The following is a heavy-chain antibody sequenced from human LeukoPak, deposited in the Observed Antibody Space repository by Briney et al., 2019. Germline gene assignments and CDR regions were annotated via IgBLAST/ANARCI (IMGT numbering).Heavy chain of an antibody. CDR1: GYTFTDYY. D-gene: IGHD3-16*01. J-gene: IGHJ4*02. Sequence: ASVKVSCKASGYTFTDYYMHWVRQAPGQGLEWMGWIYPNSGGTNYAQNFQGRVTMTRDTSISTAYMGLSRLRSDDTAVYFCARGRNDYYLDFWGQGTLVTVSS. CDR2: IYPNSGGT. CDR3: ARGRNDYYLDF. V-gene: IGHV1-2*02.